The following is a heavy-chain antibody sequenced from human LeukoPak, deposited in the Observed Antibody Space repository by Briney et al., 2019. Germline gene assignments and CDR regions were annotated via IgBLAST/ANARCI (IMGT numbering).Heavy chain of an antibody. CDR2: IYYSGST. CDR3: ARYYYDSSGYLFDY. D-gene: IGHD3-22*01. J-gene: IGHJ4*02. CDR1: GGSISSYY. V-gene: IGHV4-59*01. Sequence: SETLSLTCTVSGGSISSYYWSWIRQPPGKGLEWIGYIYYSGSTNYNPSLKGRVTISVDTSKNQFSLKLSSVTAADTAVYYCARYYYDSSGYLFDYWGQGTLVTVSS.